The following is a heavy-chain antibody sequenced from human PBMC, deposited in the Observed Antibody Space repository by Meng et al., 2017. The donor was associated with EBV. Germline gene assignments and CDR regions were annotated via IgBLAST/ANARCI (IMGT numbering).Heavy chain of an antibody. CDR2: INPNSGGT. Sequence: VQLVQAGAEVKKPGASVKVSCQVSGYTVTGYYMHWVRQAPGQGLEWMGRINPNSGGTNYAQKFQGRVTMTRDTSISTAYMELSRLRSDDTAVYYCAKGADLAAAGTFWFDPWGQGPWSPSPQ. J-gene: IGHJ5*02. CDR3: AKGADLAAAGTFWFDP. CDR1: GYTVTGYY. D-gene: IGHD6-13*01. V-gene: IGHV1-2*06.